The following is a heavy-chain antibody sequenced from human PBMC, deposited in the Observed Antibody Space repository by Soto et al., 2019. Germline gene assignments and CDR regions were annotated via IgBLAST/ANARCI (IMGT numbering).Heavy chain of an antibody. V-gene: IGHV3-30-3*01. CDR1: GFTFSSYA. Sequence: GGSLRLSCAASGFTFSSYAMHWVRQAPGKGLEWVAVISYDGSNKYYADSVKGRFTISRDNSKNTLYLQMNSLRAEDTAVYYCARDPEYTMVRGVGGMDVWGQGTTVTVSS. J-gene: IGHJ6*02. D-gene: IGHD3-10*01. CDR3: ARDPEYTMVRGVGGMDV. CDR2: ISYDGSNK.